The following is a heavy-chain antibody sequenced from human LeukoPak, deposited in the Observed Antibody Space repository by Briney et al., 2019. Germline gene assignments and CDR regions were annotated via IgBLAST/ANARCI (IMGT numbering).Heavy chain of an antibody. V-gene: IGHV3-7*01. CDR1: GFTFSNYW. CDR3: ARRYFDL. Sequence: GGSLRLSCAASGFTFSNYWMSWVRQAPGKGLEWVANIKQDGSEKYYVDSVKGRFTISRDNAKNSLCLQMNSLRAEDTAVYYCARRYFDLWGRGTLVTVSS. CDR2: IKQDGSEK. J-gene: IGHJ2*01.